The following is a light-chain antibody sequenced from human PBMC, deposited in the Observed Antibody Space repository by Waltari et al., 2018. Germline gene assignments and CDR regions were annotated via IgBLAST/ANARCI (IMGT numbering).Light chain of an antibody. V-gene: IGLV2-14*01. Sequence: QSALTQPASVSGSPGQSITISCSGTDSDVGAYDFVSWYQQHPRKAPHLIIYEVSNRPPVISNRFSASKSGNTASLTISGRQAEDEADYYCSSYTTSSAPGVFGTGTRVTVL. CDR2: EVS. CDR3: SSYTTSSAPGV. J-gene: IGLJ1*01. CDR1: DSDVGAYDF.